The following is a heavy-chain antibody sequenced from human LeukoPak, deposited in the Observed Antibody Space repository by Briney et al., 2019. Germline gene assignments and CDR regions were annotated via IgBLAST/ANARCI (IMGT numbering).Heavy chain of an antibody. D-gene: IGHD2-2*01. CDR2: INPSGGST. CDR1: GYTFTSYY. Sequence: GASVKVSCKASGYTFTSYYMHWVRQAPGQGLEWVGIINPSGGSTSYAQKFQGRVTITADESTSTAYMELSSLRSEDTAVYYCARDADRTPAAAPRNFDYWGQGTLVTVSS. CDR3: ARDADRTPAAAPRNFDY. V-gene: IGHV1-46*01. J-gene: IGHJ4*02.